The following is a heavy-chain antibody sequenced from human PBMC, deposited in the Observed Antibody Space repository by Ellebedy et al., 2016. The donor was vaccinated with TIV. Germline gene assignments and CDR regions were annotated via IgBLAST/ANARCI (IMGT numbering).Heavy chain of an antibody. D-gene: IGHD5-12*01. J-gene: IGHJ4*02. CDR1: GFTFSTCA. V-gene: IGHV3-23*01. CDR3: AKDFSSVDPTHFGH. Sequence: PGGSLRLSCATSGFTFSTCAMSRVRQAPGQGLEWVAGIAEDVARTYYADSLKGRFTISRDNSKNTLYLQISGLRAEDTALYYCAKDFSSVDPTHFGHWGQGTLVTVSS. CDR2: IAEDVART.